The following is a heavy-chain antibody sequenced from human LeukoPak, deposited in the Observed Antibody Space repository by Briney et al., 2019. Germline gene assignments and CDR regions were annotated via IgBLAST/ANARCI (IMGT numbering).Heavy chain of an antibody. D-gene: IGHD2/OR15-2a*01. J-gene: IGHJ6*02. CDR2: IYSGGST. CDR1: GFTVSSNY. CDR3: AKDFLPTYYYYYYGMDV. Sequence: GGSLRLSCAASGFTVSSNYMSWVRQAPGKGLEWVSVIYSGGSTYYADSVKGRFTISRDNSKNTLYLQMNSLRAEDTAVYYCAKDFLPTYYYYYYGMDVWGQGTTVTVSS. V-gene: IGHV3-66*01.